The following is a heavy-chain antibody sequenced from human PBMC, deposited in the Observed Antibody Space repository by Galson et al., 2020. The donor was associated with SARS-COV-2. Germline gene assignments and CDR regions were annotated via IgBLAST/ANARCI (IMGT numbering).Heavy chain of an antibody. CDR1: GFTFGDYA. D-gene: IGHD3-22*01. CDR2: IRSKAYGGTT. CDR3: TRPTNNHYYHKYLQHYYYGMDV. V-gene: IGHV3-49*03. Sequence: GGSLRLSCTASGFTFGDYAMSWFRQAPGKGLEWVGFIRSKAYGGTTEYAASVKGRFTISRDDSKSIAYLQMNSLKTEDTAVYYCTRPTNNHYYHKYLQHYYYGMDVWGQGTTVTVSS. J-gene: IGHJ6*02.